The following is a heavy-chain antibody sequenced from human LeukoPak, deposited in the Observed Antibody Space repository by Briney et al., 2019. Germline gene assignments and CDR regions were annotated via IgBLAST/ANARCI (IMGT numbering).Heavy chain of an antibody. Sequence: GGSLKLSCAASGFTFSGSAMHWVRQASGKGLEWVGRIRSKANSYATACAASVKGRFTISRDDSKNTAYLQMNSLKTEDTAVYYCTGVAGEISWGQGTLVTVSS. J-gene: IGHJ4*02. CDR1: GFTFSGSA. V-gene: IGHV3-73*01. D-gene: IGHD3-3*01. CDR2: IRSKANSYAT. CDR3: TGVAGEIS.